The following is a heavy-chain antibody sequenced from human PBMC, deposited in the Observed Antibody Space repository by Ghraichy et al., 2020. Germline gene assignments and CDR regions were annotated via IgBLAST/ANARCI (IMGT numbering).Heavy chain of an antibody. D-gene: IGHD1-26*01. CDR3: AKVTDPLFSLVGATHHFDY. CDR1: GFTFSSYA. V-gene: IGHV3-23*01. CDR2: ISGSGGST. J-gene: IGHJ4*02. Sequence: GGSLRLSCAASGFTFSSYAMSWVRQAPGKGLEWVSAISGSGGSTYYADSVKGRFTISRDNSKNTLYLQMNSLRAEDTAVYYCAKVTDPLFSLVGATHHFDYWGQGTLVTVSS.